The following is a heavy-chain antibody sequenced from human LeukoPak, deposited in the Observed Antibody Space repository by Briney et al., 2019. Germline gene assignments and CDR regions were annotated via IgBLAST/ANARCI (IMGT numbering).Heavy chain of an antibody. D-gene: IGHD5-18*01. J-gene: IGHJ4*02. CDR2: MYYTGTT. CDR1: GGSIRSYY. Sequence: SETLSLTCAVSGGSIRSYYWSWIRQPPGKGLEWIGYMYYTGTTNYNPSLKSRVTISVDTSKNQFSLKLRSVTAADTAIYYCARQQIYVGTGMVDYLDYWGQGILVTVSS. CDR3: ARQQIYVGTGMVDYLDY. V-gene: IGHV4-59*01.